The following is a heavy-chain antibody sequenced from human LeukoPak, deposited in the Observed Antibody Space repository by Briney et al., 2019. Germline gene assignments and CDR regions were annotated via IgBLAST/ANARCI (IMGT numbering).Heavy chain of an antibody. V-gene: IGHV1-18*01. CDR1: GYTFTSYG. D-gene: IGHD3-10*01. Sequence: ASVKVSCKASGYTFTSYGISWVRQAPGQGLEWMGWISAYNGSTKYAQKLQGRVTMTTDTSTSTAYMELRSLRSDDTAVYYCSTSARNRDISASGSDYYYHGMDVWGQGTTVTVSS. J-gene: IGHJ6*02. CDR3: STSARNRDISASGSDYYYHGMDV. CDR2: ISAYNGST.